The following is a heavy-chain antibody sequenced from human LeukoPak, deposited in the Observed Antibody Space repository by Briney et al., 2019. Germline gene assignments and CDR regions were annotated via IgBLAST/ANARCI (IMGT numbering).Heavy chain of an antibody. D-gene: IGHD2/OR15-2a*01. CDR1: GGSISSGGYY. Sequence: PSETLSLTCTVSGGSISSGGYYWGWIRQPPGKGLEWIASIYYSGTTYYNPSLKSRVTISVDTSKNQFSLKLSSVTAADTAVYYCARRRIAPQYYFDYWGQGTLVTVSS. CDR2: IYYSGTT. CDR3: ARRRIAPQYYFDY. J-gene: IGHJ4*02. V-gene: IGHV4-39*07.